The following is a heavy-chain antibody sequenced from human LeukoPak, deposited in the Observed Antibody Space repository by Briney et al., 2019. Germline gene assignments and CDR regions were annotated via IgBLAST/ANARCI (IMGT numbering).Heavy chain of an antibody. CDR1: GFTFSSYA. Sequence: GGSLRLSCAASGFTFSSYAMHWVRQAPGKGLEYVSAISSSGGSTYYANSVKGRFTISRDNSKNTLYLQMGSLRAEDMAVYYCARDASYCSSTSCYLGYMDVWGKGTTVTVSS. CDR2: ISSSGGST. V-gene: IGHV3-64*01. D-gene: IGHD2-2*01. J-gene: IGHJ6*03. CDR3: ARDASYCSSTSCYLGYMDV.